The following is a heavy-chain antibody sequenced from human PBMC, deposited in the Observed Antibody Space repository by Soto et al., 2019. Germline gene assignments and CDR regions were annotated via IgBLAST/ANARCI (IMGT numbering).Heavy chain of an antibody. V-gene: IGHV4-59*01. CDR1: GGSISSYY. J-gene: IGHJ4*02. CDR3: ARDPPYGDFWSGYSDN. CDR2: IYYSGST. D-gene: IGHD3-3*01. Sequence: SETLSLTFTVSGGSISSYYWSWIRQPPGKGLEWIGYIYYSGSTNYNPSLKSRVTISVDTSKNQFSLKLSSVTAADTAVYYCARDPPYGDFWSGYSDNWGQGTLVTVSS.